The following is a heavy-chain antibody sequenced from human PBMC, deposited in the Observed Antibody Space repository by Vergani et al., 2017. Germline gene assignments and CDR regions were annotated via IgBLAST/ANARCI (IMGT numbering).Heavy chain of an antibody. Sequence: EVQLVQSGAAVKKPGEYLRISCKGSGYRFTSYWISWVRQMPGKGLEWMGRIDPSDSYTNYSPSFQGHVTISADKSISTAYLQWSSLKASDTAMYYCARSRCSGCDFFDIWGQGTMVTVSS. CDR1: GYRFTSYW. J-gene: IGHJ3*02. D-gene: IGHD3-10*02. V-gene: IGHV5-10-1*03. CDR2: IDPSDSYT. CDR3: ARSRCSGCDFFDI.